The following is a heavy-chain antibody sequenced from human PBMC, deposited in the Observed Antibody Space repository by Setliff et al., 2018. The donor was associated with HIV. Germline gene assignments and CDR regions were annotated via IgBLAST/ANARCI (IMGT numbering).Heavy chain of an antibody. J-gene: IGHJ4*02. Sequence: GGSLRLSCAASGFSFSDYYMTWVRQAPGRGLEWVPYITSSGTTTLYGDSMRGRFTASRDNAESSMYLQMNNLRAEDTAVYYCAIIRVNGSPYWGQGTPVTV. CDR2: ITSSGTTT. V-gene: IGHV3-11*04. CDR1: GFSFSDYY. D-gene: IGHD3-10*01. CDR3: AIIRVNGSPY.